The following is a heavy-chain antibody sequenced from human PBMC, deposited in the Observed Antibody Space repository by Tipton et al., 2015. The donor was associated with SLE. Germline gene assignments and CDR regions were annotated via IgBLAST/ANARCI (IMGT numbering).Heavy chain of an antibody. J-gene: IGHJ4*02. CDR2: IKQDGSEK. CDR1: GFTFSSYW. Sequence: GSLRLSCAASGFTFSSYWMSWVRQAPGKGLEWVANIKQDGSEKYYVDSVKGRFTISRDNAKNSLYLQMNSLRAEDTAVYYCARVSPIVATLGSFDYWGQGTLVTVSS. D-gene: IGHD5-12*01. V-gene: IGHV3-7*01. CDR3: ARVSPIVATLGSFDY.